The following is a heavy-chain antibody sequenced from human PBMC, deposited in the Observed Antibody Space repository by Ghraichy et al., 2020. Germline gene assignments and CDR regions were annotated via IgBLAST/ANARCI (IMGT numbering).Heavy chain of an antibody. CDR1: GGSFSGYY. Sequence: SETLSLTCAVYGGSFSGYYWSWIRQPPGKGLEWIGEINHSGSTNYNPSLKSRVTISVDTSKNQFSLKLSSVTAADTAVYYCARVGVYYDSSGYYPGGPQDWFDPWGQGTLVTVSS. D-gene: IGHD3-22*01. CDR3: ARVGVYYDSSGYYPGGPQDWFDP. J-gene: IGHJ5*02. CDR2: INHSGST. V-gene: IGHV4-34*01.